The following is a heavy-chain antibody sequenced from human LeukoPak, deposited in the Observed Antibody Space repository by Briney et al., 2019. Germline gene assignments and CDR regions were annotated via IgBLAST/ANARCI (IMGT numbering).Heavy chain of an antibody. CDR2: IKQDGSEK. V-gene: IGHV3-7*01. J-gene: IGHJ6*02. CDR3: ARAPYSSSSGMDV. Sequence: GGSLRLSCAASGFTFSSYWMSWVRQAPGKGLEWVANIKQDGSEKYYVDSVKGRFTISRDNAKNSLYLQMNSLRAEDTAVYYCARAPYSSSSGMDVWGQGTTVTVSS. CDR1: GFTFSSYW. D-gene: IGHD6-13*01.